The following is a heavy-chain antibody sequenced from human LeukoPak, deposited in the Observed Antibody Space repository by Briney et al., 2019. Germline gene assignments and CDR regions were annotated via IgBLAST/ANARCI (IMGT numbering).Heavy chain of an antibody. Sequence: PGGSLRLSCAASGFTVSPIYMSWVRQAPGKGLEWVSVIYIGAGSYYADSVRGRFTISRDSSKDTLYLQLNSLRAEDTAVYYCAKDQSYKQYWGQGTLVTVSS. CDR3: AKDQSYKQY. J-gene: IGHJ4*02. D-gene: IGHD1-26*01. V-gene: IGHV3-53*01. CDR1: GFTVSPIY. CDR2: IYIGAGS.